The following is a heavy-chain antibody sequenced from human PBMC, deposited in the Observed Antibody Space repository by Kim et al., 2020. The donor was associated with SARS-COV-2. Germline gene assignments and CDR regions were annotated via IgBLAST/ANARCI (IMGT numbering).Heavy chain of an antibody. D-gene: IGHD2-2*01. CDR3: ARDKVFCSSTSCYNAEYFQH. CDR1: GFTVSSNY. CDR2: IYSGGST. Sequence: GGSLRFSCAASGFTVSSNYMSWVRQAPGKGLEWVSVIYSGGSTYYADSVKGRFTISRDNSKNTLYLQMNSLRAEDTAVYYCARDKVFCSSTSCYNAEYFQHWGQGTLVTVSS. V-gene: IGHV3-66*01. J-gene: IGHJ1*01.